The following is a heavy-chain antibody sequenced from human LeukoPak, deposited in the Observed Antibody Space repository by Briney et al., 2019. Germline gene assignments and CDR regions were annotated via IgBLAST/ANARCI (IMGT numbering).Heavy chain of an antibody. Sequence: GGSLRLSCAASGFTFSSYAMSWVRWVRQAPGKGLEWVSSISSSSYIYYADSVKGRFTISRDNAKNSLYLQMNSLRAEDTAVYYCARDVPMVRGVSPFDYWGQGTLVTVSS. V-gene: IGHV3-21*01. CDR1: GFTFSSYA. D-gene: IGHD3-10*01. J-gene: IGHJ4*02. CDR3: ARDVPMVRGVSPFDY. CDR2: ISSSSYI.